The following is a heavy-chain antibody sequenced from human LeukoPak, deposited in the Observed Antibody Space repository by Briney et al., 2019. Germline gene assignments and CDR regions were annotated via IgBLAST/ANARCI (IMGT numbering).Heavy chain of an antibody. CDR3: ARGASYLRTFDY. Sequence: SVKVSCKASGGTFSSYAISWVRQAPGQGLEWMGGIIPIFGTANYAQKFQGRVTITTDESTSTAYMELSSLRSEDTAVYYCARGASYLRTFDYWGQGTLVTVSS. CDR1: GGTFSSYA. V-gene: IGHV1-69*05. J-gene: IGHJ4*02. D-gene: IGHD6-6*01. CDR2: IIPIFGTA.